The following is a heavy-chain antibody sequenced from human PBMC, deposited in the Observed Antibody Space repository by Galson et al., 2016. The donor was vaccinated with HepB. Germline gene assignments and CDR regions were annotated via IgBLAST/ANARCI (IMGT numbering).Heavy chain of an antibody. Sequence: SLRLSCAASGFTFSSYWMHWVRQAPGKGLVWVSRINSDGSSTSYADSVKGRFTISRDNAKNTLYLQVNSLRAEDTAVYYCAKAYGSGSSFYYYYGMDVWGQGTTVTVSS. CDR3: AKAYGSGSSFYYYYGMDV. D-gene: IGHD3-10*01. V-gene: IGHV3-74*01. J-gene: IGHJ6*02. CDR2: INSDGSST. CDR1: GFTFSSYW.